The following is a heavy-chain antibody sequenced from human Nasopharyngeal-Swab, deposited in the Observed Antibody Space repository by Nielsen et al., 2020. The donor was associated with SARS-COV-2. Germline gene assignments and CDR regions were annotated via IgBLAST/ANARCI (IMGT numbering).Heavy chain of an antibody. CDR3: IVSSIAARGPYYFDY. D-gene: IGHD6-6*01. CDR1: GFTFSSYA. Sequence: GESLKISCAASGFTFSSYAVHWVRQAPGKGLEWVAVISYDGSNKYYADSVKGRFTISRDNSKNTLYLQMNSLRAEDTAVYYCIVSSIAARGPYYFDYWGQGTLVTVSS. V-gene: IGHV3-30*04. J-gene: IGHJ4*02. CDR2: ISYDGSNK.